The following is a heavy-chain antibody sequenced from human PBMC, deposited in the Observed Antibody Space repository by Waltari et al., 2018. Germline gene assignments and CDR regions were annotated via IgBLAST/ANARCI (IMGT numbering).Heavy chain of an antibody. CDR1: GGSISSGGYY. Sequence: QVQLQESGPGLVKPSQTLSLTCTVSGGSISSGGYYWSWIRQHPGKGLEWIGYIYHSGSTYYNPSLKSRVTISVDRSKNQFSLKLSSVTAADTAVYYCAADRDTYCGGDCYSGGLGFDPWGQGTLVTVSS. J-gene: IGHJ5*02. V-gene: IGHV4-31*03. CDR3: AADRDTYCGGDCYSGGLGFDP. CDR2: IYHSGST. D-gene: IGHD2-21*02.